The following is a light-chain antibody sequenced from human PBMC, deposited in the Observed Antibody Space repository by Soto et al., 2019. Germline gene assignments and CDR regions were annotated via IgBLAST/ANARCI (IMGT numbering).Light chain of an antibody. CDR1: SSDVGSYNL. Sequence: QSALTQPASVSGSPGQSITISCTGTSSDVGSYNLVSWYQQHPGKAPKLIIYDVSSRPSGVSNRFSGSKSGNTASLTISGLQAEDEDDYYCSSHKSSSTPYVFGTGTKVTVL. J-gene: IGLJ1*01. V-gene: IGLV2-14*02. CDR3: SSHKSSSTPYV. CDR2: DVS.